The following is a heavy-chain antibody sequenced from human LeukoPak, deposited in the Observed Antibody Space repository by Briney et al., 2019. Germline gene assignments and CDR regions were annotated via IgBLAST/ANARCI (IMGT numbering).Heavy chain of an antibody. Sequence: GGSLRLSCAASGFTFSRYWMNWVRQAPGKGLEWVANIKQDGSEKHYVDSVKGRFTISRDNAKNSVYLQMNSLKTEDTAVYYCTTYRYSYDVTGYSYFDYWGQGIPVTVSS. CDR3: TTYRYSYDVTGYSYFDY. CDR1: GFTFSRYW. J-gene: IGHJ4*02. D-gene: IGHD3-22*01. CDR2: IKQDGSEK. V-gene: IGHV3-7*03.